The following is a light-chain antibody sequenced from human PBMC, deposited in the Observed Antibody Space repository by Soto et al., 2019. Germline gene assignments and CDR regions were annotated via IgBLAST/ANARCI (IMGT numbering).Light chain of an antibody. V-gene: IGKV1-39*01. J-gene: IGKJ1*01. Sequence: DIQMTQSPSSLSASVGDRVSVTCRASQSISTFLNWYQQRPGEAPKLLIYAASSLQSGVPSRFSGDGSGAYFTLTSGSLQPEDFATYYCQRSYTTPRTLGQGTKVEVK. CDR2: AAS. CDR3: QRSYTTPRT. CDR1: QSISTF.